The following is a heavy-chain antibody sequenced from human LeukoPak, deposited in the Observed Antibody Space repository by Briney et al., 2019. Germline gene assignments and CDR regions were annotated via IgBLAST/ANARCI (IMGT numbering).Heavy chain of an antibody. CDR1: GGTFSSYA. CDR3: ARSMGLGYCSGGSCYNPADYYYYGMDV. CDR2: IIPIFGTA. D-gene: IGHD2-15*01. J-gene: IGHJ6*02. Sequence: SVKVSCKASGGTFSSYAISWLRQAPGQGLEWMGGIIPIFGTANYAQKFQGRVTITADETTSTAYMELSSLRSEDTAVYYCARSMGLGYCSGGSCYNPADYYYYGMDVWGQGTTVTVSS. V-gene: IGHV1-69*13.